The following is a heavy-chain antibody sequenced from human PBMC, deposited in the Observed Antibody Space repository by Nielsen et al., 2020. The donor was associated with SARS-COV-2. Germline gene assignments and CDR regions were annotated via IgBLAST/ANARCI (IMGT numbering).Heavy chain of an antibody. J-gene: IGHJ4*02. Sequence: GGSLRLSCAASGFTFSSYSMNWVRQAPGKGLEWVSSISSSSSYIYYADSVKGRFTIPRDNAKNSLYLQMNSLRAEDTAVYYCARGALTYYDFWSGYYAGIGDYWGQGTLVTVSS. CDR3: ARGALTYYDFWSGYYAGIGDY. CDR1: GFTFSSYS. D-gene: IGHD3-3*01. CDR2: ISSSSSYI. V-gene: IGHV3-21*01.